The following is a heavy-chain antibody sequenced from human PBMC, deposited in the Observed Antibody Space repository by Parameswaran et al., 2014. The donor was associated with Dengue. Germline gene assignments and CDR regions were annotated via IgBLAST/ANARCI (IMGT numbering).Heavy chain of an antibody. CDR3: ARSYYDSSGYYHMDV. V-gene: IGHV1-2*04. D-gene: IGHD3-22*01. J-gene: IGHJ6*03. Sequence: WVRQAPGQGLEWMGWINPNSGGTNYAQKFQGWVTMTRDTSISTAYMELSRLRSDDTAVYYCARSYYDSSGYYHMDVWGKRGPRSPSP. CDR2: INPNSGGT.